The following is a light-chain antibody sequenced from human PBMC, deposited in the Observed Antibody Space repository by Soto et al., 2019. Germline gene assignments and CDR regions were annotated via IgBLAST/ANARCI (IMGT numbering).Light chain of an antibody. Sequence: DIHLTQSPSSLSASVGDSVTITCRSSQTINKYLNWYQHRPGKAPQLLIYPASSLQTGVTTRFSGAGAGTFFTLTISKLPLEDVASDYCQQSYGSPGAFGRGTKVEI. CDR2: PAS. J-gene: IGKJ1*01. CDR1: QTINKY. V-gene: IGKV1-39*01. CDR3: QQSYGSPGA.